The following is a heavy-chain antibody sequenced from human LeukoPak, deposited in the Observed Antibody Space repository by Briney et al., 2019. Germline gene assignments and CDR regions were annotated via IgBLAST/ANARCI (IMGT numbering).Heavy chain of an antibody. CDR3: ARDYSMTHAFDI. CDR2: IYYTGST. J-gene: IGHJ3*02. V-gene: IGHV4-59*01. CDR1: GGSMSDYY. D-gene: IGHD1-26*01. Sequence: SETLSLTCTVSGGSMSDYYWSWIRQPPGNGLEWIGYIYYTGSTNYNPSLKSRVTISIDTSKNQFSLKLSSVTAADTALYYCARDYSMTHAFDIWGQGTLVTVSS.